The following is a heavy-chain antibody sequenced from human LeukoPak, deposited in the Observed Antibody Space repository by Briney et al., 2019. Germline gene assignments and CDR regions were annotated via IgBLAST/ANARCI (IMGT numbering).Heavy chain of an antibody. CDR1: GFTFSSYS. CDR3: ARDVGYCSSTSCYSP. D-gene: IGHD2-2*01. Sequence: GGSLRLSCAASGFTFSSYSMNWVRQAPGKGLEWVSSISSSSSYIYYADSVKGRFTISRDNAKNSLYLQKNSLRAEDTAVYYCARDVGYCSSTSCYSPWGQGTLVTVSS. J-gene: IGHJ5*02. V-gene: IGHV3-21*01. CDR2: ISSSSSYI.